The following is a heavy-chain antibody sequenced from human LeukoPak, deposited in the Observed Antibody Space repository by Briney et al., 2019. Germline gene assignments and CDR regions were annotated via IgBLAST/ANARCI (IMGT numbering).Heavy chain of an antibody. J-gene: IGHJ4*02. CDR2: IYYSGST. CDR3: ARGLASGYPPIPFDY. CDR1: GGSISSGGYS. D-gene: IGHD3-3*01. Sequence: ASQTLSLTCAVSGGSISSGGYSWSWIRQPPGKGLEWIGYIYYSGSTYYNPSLKSRVTISVDTSKNEFSLNLTSVTAADTAIYYCARGLASGYPPIPFDYWGQGTLVTVSS. V-gene: IGHV4-30-4*07.